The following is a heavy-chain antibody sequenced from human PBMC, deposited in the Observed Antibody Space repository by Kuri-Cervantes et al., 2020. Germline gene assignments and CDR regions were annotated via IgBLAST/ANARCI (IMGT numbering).Heavy chain of an antibody. D-gene: IGHD6-6*01. CDR1: GFTFSSYA. V-gene: IGHV3-48*01. CDR3: AKGIAARRSYYYYYMDV. CDR2: ISSSGSTI. J-gene: IGHJ6*03. Sequence: GGSLRLSCAASGFTFSSYAMHWVRQAPGKGLEWVSYISSSGSTIYYADSVKGRFTISRDNSKNTLYLQMNSLRAEDTAVYYCAKGIAARRSYYYYYMDVWGKGTTVTVSS.